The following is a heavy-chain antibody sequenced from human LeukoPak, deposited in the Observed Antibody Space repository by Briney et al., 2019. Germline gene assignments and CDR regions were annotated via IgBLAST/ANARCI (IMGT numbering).Heavy chain of an antibody. V-gene: IGHV3-53*01. CDR1: GFTVSSNY. CDR3: ARNPTWLYYYYMDV. Sequence: PGGSLRLSCAASGFTVSSNYMSWVRQAPGKGLEWVSVIYSGGSTYYADSVKGRFTISRDNSKNTLYLQMNSLRAEDTAVYYCARNPTWLYYYYMDVWGKGTTVTVSS. CDR2: IYSGGST. J-gene: IGHJ6*03. D-gene: IGHD3-9*01.